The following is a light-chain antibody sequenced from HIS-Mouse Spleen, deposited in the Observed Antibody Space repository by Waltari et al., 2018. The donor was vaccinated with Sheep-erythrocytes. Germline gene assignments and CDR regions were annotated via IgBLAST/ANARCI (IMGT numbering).Light chain of an antibody. Sequence: DIVMTQSPLSLPVTPGEPASISCRSSQSLLHSNGYNYLDWYLQKPGQSPQLLIYLGSNRASGVPDRFSGSGSGTDFTLKISRVEAEDVGVYYCMQALQTPIFTFGPDQSGYQT. CDR1: QSLLHSNGYNY. J-gene: IGKJ3*01. V-gene: IGKV2-28*01. CDR3: MQALQTPIFT. CDR2: LGS.